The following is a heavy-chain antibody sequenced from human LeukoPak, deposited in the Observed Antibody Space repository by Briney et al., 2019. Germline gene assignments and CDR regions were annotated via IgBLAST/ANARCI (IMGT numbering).Heavy chain of an antibody. Sequence: ASVKVSCKASVYTFTGYYMHWVRQAPGQGLEWMGWINPNSGGTNYVQKFQGRVTMTRDTSISTAYMELSRLRSDDTAVYYCARDFSSGTDYWGQGTLVTVSS. D-gene: IGHD3-22*01. CDR1: VYTFTGYY. CDR2: INPNSGGT. V-gene: IGHV1-2*02. J-gene: IGHJ4*02. CDR3: ARDFSSGTDY.